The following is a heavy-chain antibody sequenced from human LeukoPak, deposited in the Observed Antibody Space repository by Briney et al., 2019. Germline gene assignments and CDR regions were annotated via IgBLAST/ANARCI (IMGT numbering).Heavy chain of an antibody. D-gene: IGHD3-9*01. CDR3: ARSPRVLRYFYGMDV. J-gene: IGHJ6*02. Sequence: SETLSLTCAVYGGSFSGYYWSWIRQPPGKGLEWIGEINHSRSTNYNPSLKSRVTISVDTSKNQFSLKLSSVTAADTAVYYCARSPRVLRYFYGMDVWGQGTTVTVSS. CDR2: INHSRST. V-gene: IGHV4-34*01. CDR1: GGSFSGYY.